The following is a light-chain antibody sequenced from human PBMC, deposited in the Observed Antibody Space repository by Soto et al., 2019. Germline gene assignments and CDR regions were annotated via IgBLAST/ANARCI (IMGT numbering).Light chain of an antibody. Sequence: DIVMTQSPDSLAVSLGERATINCESSQSVLYSSNNKNYLAWYQQKPGQPPKLLIYWASTRDSGVPDRFSGSGSGTDFTLTISSLQAEDVAVYYCQQYYSTPKTFGQGTKVEIK. CDR3: QQYYSTPKT. CDR2: WAS. V-gene: IGKV4-1*01. CDR1: QSVLYSSNNKNY. J-gene: IGKJ1*01.